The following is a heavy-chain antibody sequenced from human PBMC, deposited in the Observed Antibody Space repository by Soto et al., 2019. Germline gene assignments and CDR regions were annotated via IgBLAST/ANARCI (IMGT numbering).Heavy chain of an antibody. CDR3: ARENGYSAFDI. D-gene: IGHD3-22*01. J-gene: IGHJ3*02. V-gene: IGHV4-59*01. CDR2: IYYTGST. Sequence: SETLSLTCTFSGSSISSYYWSWIRQPPGKGLEWIGYIYYTGSTNYNPSLKSRVTISVDTSKNQFSLKLSSVTAADTAVYYCARENGYSAFDIWGQGTMVTVSS. CDR1: GSSISSYY.